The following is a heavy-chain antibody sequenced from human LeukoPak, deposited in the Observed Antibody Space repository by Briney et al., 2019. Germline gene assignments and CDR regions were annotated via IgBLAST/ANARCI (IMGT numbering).Heavy chain of an antibody. Sequence: GGSLRLSCAASGFTFSDYGMHWVRQAPGKGLEWVAVISYDGSNKYYADSVKGRFTISRDNSKNTLYLQMNSLRAEDTAVYYCAKDSGSPHGFDPWGQGTLVTVSS. D-gene: IGHD1-26*01. V-gene: IGHV3-30*18. CDR3: AKDSGSPHGFDP. CDR2: ISYDGSNK. CDR1: GFTFSDYG. J-gene: IGHJ5*02.